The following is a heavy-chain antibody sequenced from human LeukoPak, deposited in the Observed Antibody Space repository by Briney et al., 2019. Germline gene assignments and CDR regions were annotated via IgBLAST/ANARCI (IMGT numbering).Heavy chain of an antibody. CDR3: AKDTTHSRWYSLFEY. J-gene: IGHJ4*02. CDR1: GFTFDDYA. CDR2: ISWNSGGI. D-gene: IGHD6-19*01. V-gene: IGHV3-9*01. Sequence: GGSLRLSCAASGFTFDDYAMHWVRQAPGKGLEWVSGISWNSGGIGYADSVKGRFTISRDNAKNSLYLQMNSLRAEDTALYYCAKDTTHSRWYSLFEYWGQGTLVTVSS.